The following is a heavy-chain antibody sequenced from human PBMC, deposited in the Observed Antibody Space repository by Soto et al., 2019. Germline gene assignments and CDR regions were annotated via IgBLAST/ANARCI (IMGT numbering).Heavy chain of an antibody. CDR3: ARAVTIFGVVIVNWFDP. CDR1: GYTFTGYY. D-gene: IGHD3-3*01. J-gene: IGHJ5*02. Sequence: ASVKVSCKASGYTFTGYYMHWVRQAPGQGLEWMGWINPNSGGTNYAQKFQGRVTMTRDTSISTAYMELSRLRSDDTAVYYCARAVTIFGVVIVNWFDPWGQGTLVTV. CDR2: INPNSGGT. V-gene: IGHV1-2*02.